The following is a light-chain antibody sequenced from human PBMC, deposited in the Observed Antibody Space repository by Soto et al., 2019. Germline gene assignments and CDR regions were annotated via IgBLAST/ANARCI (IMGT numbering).Light chain of an antibody. CDR3: SSYAGSNNYV. CDR1: SSDVGGYKY. V-gene: IGLV2-8*01. J-gene: IGLJ1*01. Sequence: QSVLTQPPSASGSPAQSVTMSCTGTSSDVGGYKYVSWYQQYPGKAPKLMIYAVNKRPSGVPDRFSGSKSGNTASLTVSGLQAEDEADYYCSSYAGSNNYVFGTGTKVTVL. CDR2: AVN.